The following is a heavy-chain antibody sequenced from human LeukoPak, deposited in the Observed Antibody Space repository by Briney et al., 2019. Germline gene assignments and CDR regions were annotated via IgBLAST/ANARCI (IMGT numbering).Heavy chain of an antibody. V-gene: IGHV1-18*01. CDR1: GYTFTSYG. J-gene: IGHJ4*02. CDR3: ARSFLGFCSGNSFDY. D-gene: IGHD3-3*01. Sequence: GASVKVSCKASGYTFTSYGISWVRQAPGQWLEWMGWISAYNGNTNYAQKLQGRVTMTTDTSTSTAYMELRSLRSDDTAVYYCARSFLGFCSGNSFDYWGQGTLVTVSS. CDR2: ISAYNGNT.